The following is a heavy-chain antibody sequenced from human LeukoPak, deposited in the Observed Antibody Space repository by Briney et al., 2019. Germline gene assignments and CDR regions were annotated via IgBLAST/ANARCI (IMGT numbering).Heavy chain of an antibody. CDR3: EKDGGYDPSYFDY. CDR2: ISWNSGSI. V-gene: IGHV3-9*01. D-gene: IGHD5-12*01. CDR1: GFTFDDYA. J-gene: IGHJ4*02. Sequence: GRSLRLSCAASGFTFDDYAMHWVRQAPGKGLEWVSGISWNSGSIGYADSVKGRFTISRDNAKNSLYLQMNSLRAEDTALYYCEKDGGYDPSYFDYWGQGTLVTVSS.